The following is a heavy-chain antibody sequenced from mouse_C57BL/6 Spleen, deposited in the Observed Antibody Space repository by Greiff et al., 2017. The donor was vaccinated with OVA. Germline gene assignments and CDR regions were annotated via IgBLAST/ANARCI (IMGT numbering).Heavy chain of an antibody. CDR1: GYTFTDYE. V-gene: IGHV1-15*01. D-gene: IGHD3-3*01. Sequence: QVQLQQSGAELVRPGASVTLSCKASGYTFTDYEMHWVKQTPVHGLEWIGAIDPETGGTAYNQKFKGKAILTADKSSSTAYMELRSLTSEDSAVYYCTRLELGEGPWFAYWGQGTLVTVSA. CDR3: TRLELGEGPWFAY. CDR2: IDPETGGT. J-gene: IGHJ3*01.